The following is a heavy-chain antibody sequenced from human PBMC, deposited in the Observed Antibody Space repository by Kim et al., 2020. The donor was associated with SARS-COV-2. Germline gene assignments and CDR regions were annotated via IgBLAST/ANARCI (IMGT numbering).Heavy chain of an antibody. V-gene: IGHV3-23*01. Sequence: GGSLRLSCAASGFTFSSYGMSWVRQASGKGLEWVSSISGSGGGTYYAASVKGRFTISRDNSKNTLYLQMNSLRAEDTAVYYCAKIIDAGGMGNWGQGVLVTVSS. CDR3: AKIIDAGGMGN. CDR1: GFTFSSYG. CDR2: ISGSGGGT. J-gene: IGHJ4*02. D-gene: IGHD6-13*01.